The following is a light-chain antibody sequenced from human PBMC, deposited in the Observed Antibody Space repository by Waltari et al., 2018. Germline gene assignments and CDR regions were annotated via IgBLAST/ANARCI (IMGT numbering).Light chain of an antibody. Sequence: EIVMTQSPATLSVSPGERATLSCRASQIISSNLAWYQQKPGQAPRLLIHGASTRTTGIPARCSGSGSGTEFNLTISSLQSEDFAVYYCQQYNTWPRTFGQGTKVEVK. CDR1: QIISSN. J-gene: IGKJ1*01. CDR3: QQYNTWPRT. CDR2: GAS. V-gene: IGKV3-15*01.